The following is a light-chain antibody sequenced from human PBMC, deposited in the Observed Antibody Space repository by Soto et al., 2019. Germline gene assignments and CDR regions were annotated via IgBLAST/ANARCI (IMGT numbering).Light chain of an antibody. V-gene: IGKV3D-15*01. Sequence: EIVLTQSPGTLSLSPGERATLSCRASQSVSSSYLAWYQQKPGQAPRLLIYGASNRATGIPDRFSGSGSGTEFTLTISSLQSEDFAVYYCQQYNNWPITFGQGTRLEIK. CDR3: QQYNNWPIT. CDR2: GAS. J-gene: IGKJ5*01. CDR1: QSVSSSY.